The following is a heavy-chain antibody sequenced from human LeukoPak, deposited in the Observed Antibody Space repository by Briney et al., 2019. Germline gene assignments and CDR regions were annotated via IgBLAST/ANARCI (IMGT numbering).Heavy chain of an antibody. Sequence: ASVNVSCMASGYTFTSYGISWVRQAPGQGLEWMGWISTYNGHTNYARKVQGRVTMTTDTSTSTAYMELRSLRSDDTAVYFCAREGGRYCSGGSCYSSNGWYGGLNYWGQGTLVTVSS. D-gene: IGHD2-15*01. CDR3: AREGGRYCSGGSCYSSNGWYGGLNY. J-gene: IGHJ4*02. V-gene: IGHV1-18*01. CDR2: ISTYNGHT. CDR1: GYTFTSYG.